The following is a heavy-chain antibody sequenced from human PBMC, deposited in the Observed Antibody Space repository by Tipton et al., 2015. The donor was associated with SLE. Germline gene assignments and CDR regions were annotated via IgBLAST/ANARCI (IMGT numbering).Heavy chain of an antibody. CDR3: ATDAFDI. J-gene: IGHJ3*02. V-gene: IGHV5-51*01. CDR1: GYSFNEYSFSNYW. CDR2: IYPGDSDT. Sequence: QLVQSGAEVKKPGESLKIYCKGSGYSFNEYSFSNYWIGWVRQMPGQGLEWMGIIYPGDSDTTYSPSFQGQVTISADKSITTAYLQWNSLRASDTAIYYCATDAFDIWGQGTMVTVS.